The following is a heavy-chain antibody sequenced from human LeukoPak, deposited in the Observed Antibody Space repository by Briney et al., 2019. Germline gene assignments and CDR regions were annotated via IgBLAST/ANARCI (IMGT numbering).Heavy chain of an antibody. J-gene: IGHJ4*02. D-gene: IGHD1-26*01. CDR3: ASSIVGAATAITLFDY. V-gene: IGHV1-46*01. CDR2: INPSGGST. Sequence: GASVKVSCKASGYTFTSYYMHWVRQAPGQGLEWMGIINPSGGSTSYAQKFQGRVTMTRDTSTSTVYMELSSLRSEDTAVYYCASSIVGAATAITLFDYWGQGTLVTVSS. CDR1: GYTFTSYY.